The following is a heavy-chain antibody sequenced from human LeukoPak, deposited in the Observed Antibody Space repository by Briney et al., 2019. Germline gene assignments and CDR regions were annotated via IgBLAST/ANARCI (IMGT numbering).Heavy chain of an antibody. CDR1: GFTFSSYT. CDR2: IGTSSTTI. CDR3: ARFAAGGSYYYYMDV. Sequence: PGGSLRHSCAASGFTFSSYTMNWVRQPPGKGLEWVSNIGTSSTTIYYADSVKGRFTISRDNAKNSLYLQMNSLRADDTAVYYCARFAAGGSYYYYMDVWGKGTTVTVSS. V-gene: IGHV3-48*01. J-gene: IGHJ6*03. D-gene: IGHD6-25*01.